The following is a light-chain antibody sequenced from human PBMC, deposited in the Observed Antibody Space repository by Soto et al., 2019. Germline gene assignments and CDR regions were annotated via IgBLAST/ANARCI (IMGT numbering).Light chain of an antibody. CDR3: QQRSNWPLIT. CDR2: GAS. J-gene: IGKJ5*01. Sequence: EIVLTQSPGTLPLSPGERATLSCRASQSVSSNYLAWYQQKPGQAPRLLIYGASTRAAGMSARFSGSGSGTEFTLTISSLQSEDFAVYYCQQRSNWPLITFGQGTRLEIK. CDR1: QSVSSNY. V-gene: IGKV3D-20*02.